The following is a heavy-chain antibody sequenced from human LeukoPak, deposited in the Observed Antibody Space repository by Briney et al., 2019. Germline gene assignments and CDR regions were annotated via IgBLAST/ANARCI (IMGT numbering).Heavy chain of an antibody. CDR1: GFRFSSYA. V-gene: IGHV3-23*01. CDR2: ITGSGDNT. CDR3: AKDIGAEPEDWFDS. D-gene: IGHD5-12*01. J-gene: IGHJ5*01. Sequence: PGGSLRLSCAASGFRFSSYAMTWVRQAPGKGLEWVSGITGSGDNTYYADSVNGRLTISRDNSKNTLYLQMNSLRAEDTAEYYCAKDIGAEPEDWFDSWGQGTLVTVSS.